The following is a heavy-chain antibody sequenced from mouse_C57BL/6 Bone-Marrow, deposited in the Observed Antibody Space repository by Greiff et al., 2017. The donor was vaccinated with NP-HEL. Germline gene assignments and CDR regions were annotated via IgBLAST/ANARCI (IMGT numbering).Heavy chain of an antibody. J-gene: IGHJ2*01. V-gene: IGHV1-80*01. CDR2: IYPEDGDT. CDR1: GYAFSSYW. D-gene: IGHD2-1*01. CDR3: ARRGDLYYGYVDY. Sequence: QVQLQQSGAELVKPGASVKISCKASGYAFSSYWMNWVKQRPGKGLEWIGQIYPEDGDTNYHGKFKGKATLTADKSSSTAYMQLSSLTSEDSAVYFCARRGDLYYGYVDYWGQGTTLTVSS.